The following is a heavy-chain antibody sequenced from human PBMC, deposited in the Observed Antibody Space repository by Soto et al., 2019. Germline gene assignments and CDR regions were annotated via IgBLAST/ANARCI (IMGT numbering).Heavy chain of an antibody. CDR1: GGSISSSY. D-gene: IGHD3-10*01. CDR2: ISHSGST. CDR3: ARDKITRLLAY. V-gene: IGHV4-34*01. J-gene: IGHJ4*02. Sequence: PSGTLAITCTVSGGSISSSYWTWTRQPPGTGLEWIGEISHSGSTNYNPSLRSRVTISVDTSKNQFSLKLTSVTAADTAVYYCARDKITRLLAYWGQGTLVPVSS.